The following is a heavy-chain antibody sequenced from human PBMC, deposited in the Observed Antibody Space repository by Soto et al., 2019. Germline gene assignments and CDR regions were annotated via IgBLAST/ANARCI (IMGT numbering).Heavy chain of an antibody. Sequence: QVQLQESGPGLVKPSDTLSLTCVVSGYSINSNNWWGWIRQPPGKGLEWIGDIYHTGTTYYIPSLKSRVTMSVDTAKDQFSLRLSSVTAVDTAVYYCARKQRKPAAIWNWGQGTLVTVSS. CDR2: IYHTGTT. CDR3: ARKQRKPAAIWN. CDR1: GYSINSNNW. D-gene: IGHD2-2*01. J-gene: IGHJ4*02. V-gene: IGHV4-28*01.